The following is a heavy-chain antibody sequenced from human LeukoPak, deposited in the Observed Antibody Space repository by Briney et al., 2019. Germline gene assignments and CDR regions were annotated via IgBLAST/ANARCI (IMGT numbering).Heavy chain of an antibody. V-gene: IGHV4-4*08. J-gene: IGHJ4*02. Sequence: PSETLSLTCAVYGGSFSGYYWSWIQQPPGKGLEWIAFISNSVSTNYNPSLKSRVTISLDTSRKQLSLRLSSVIAADTAVYYCVATERWLQWDYWGQGTLVTVSS. CDR3: VATERWLQWDY. CDR1: GGSFSGYY. CDR2: ISNSVST. D-gene: IGHD5-24*01.